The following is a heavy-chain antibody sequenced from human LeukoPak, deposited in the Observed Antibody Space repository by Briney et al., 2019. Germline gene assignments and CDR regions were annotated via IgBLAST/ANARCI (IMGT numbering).Heavy chain of an antibody. J-gene: IGHJ6*02. V-gene: IGHV3-30*02. CDR1: GFTFSNYG. D-gene: IGHD1-1*01. Sequence: GESLRLSCAASGFTFSNYGMHWVRQAPGKGLEWVAFIRYDGNNKYYADSVKGRFTISRDNSKNTLYLQLNSLRAEDTAVYYCARDGASIDDQYYGLDVWGQGTTVTVSS. CDR2: IRYDGNNK. CDR3: ARDGASIDDQYYGLDV.